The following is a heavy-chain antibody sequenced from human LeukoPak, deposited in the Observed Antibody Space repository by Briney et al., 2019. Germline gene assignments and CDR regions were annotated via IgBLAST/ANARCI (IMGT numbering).Heavy chain of an antibody. J-gene: IGHJ6*02. CDR1: GFTFSSYD. CDR3: ARDRYSYGMDV. V-gene: IGHV3-13*01. Sequence: PGGSLRLSCAASGFTFSSYDMHWVRHATGKGLEWVSAIGTAGDTYYPGSVQGRFTISRENAKNSLYLQMNSLRAGDTAVYYCARDRYSYGMDVWGQGTTVTVSS. D-gene: IGHD1-1*01. CDR2: IGTAGDT.